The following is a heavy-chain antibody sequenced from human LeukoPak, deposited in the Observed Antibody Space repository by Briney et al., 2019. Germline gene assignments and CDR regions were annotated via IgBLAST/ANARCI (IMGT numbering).Heavy chain of an antibody. CDR3: ARVLSDYYFDLFDY. Sequence: GGSLRLSCAASGFTFSSYSMNWVRQAPGKGLEWVAYISSSSSTIYYADSVKGRFTISRDKAKNSLDLQMNSLRAEDTAVYYCARVLSDYYFDLFDYWGQGTLVTVSS. J-gene: IGHJ4*02. V-gene: IGHV3-48*01. CDR2: ISSSSSTI. CDR1: GFTFSSYS. D-gene: IGHD3-22*01.